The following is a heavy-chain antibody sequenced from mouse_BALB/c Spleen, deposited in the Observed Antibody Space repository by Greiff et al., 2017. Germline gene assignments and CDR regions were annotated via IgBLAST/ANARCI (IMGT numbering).Heavy chain of an antibody. D-gene: IGHD1-1*01. Sequence: QVQLKQSGAELAKPGASVKMSCKASGYTFTSYWMHWVKQRPGQGLEWIGYINPSTGYTEYNQKFKDKATLTADKSSSTAYMQLSSLTSEDSAVYYCARAPITTVVATEAMDYWGQGTSVTVSS. J-gene: IGHJ4*01. CDR1: GYTFTSYW. CDR2: INPSTGYT. CDR3: ARAPITTVVATEAMDY. V-gene: IGHV1-7*01.